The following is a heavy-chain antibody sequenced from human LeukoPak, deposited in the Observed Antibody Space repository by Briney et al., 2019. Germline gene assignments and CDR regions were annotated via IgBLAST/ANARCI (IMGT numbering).Heavy chain of an antibody. Sequence: PGGTLRLSCAASGFTFSLYSMNWVRQAPGKGLEWVSSISSSSNYIYYADSVKGRFTISRDNAKNSLYLQMNSLRAEDTAVYYCARPGYGDYPLLWGQGTLVTVSS. CDR1: GFTFSLYS. CDR2: ISSSSNYI. CDR3: ARPGYGDYPLL. D-gene: IGHD4-17*01. V-gene: IGHV3-21*01. J-gene: IGHJ4*02.